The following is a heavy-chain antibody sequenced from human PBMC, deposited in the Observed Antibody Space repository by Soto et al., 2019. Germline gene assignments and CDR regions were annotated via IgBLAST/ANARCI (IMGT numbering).Heavy chain of an antibody. CDR1: GGSISSYY. V-gene: IGHV4-59*01. CDR3: ARVSGTPYCGGDCQQH. Sequence: KTSETLSLTCTVSGGSISSYYWSWIRQPPGKGLEWIGYIYYSGSTNYNPSLKSRVTISVDTSKNQFSLKLSSVTAADTAVYYCARVSGTPYCGGDCQQHWGQGTLVTVSS. J-gene: IGHJ4*02. CDR2: IYYSGST. D-gene: IGHD2-21*02.